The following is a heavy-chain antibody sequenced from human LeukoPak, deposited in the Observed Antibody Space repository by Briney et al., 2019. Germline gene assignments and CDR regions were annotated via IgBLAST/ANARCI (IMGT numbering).Heavy chain of an antibody. CDR1: GFTFSSYG. D-gene: IGHD1-26*01. V-gene: IGHV3-33*01. Sequence: RSLRLSCAASGFTFSSYGMHWVRQAPGKGLEWVAVIWYDGSNKYYADSVKGRFTISRDNSKNTLYLQMNSLRAEDTAVYYCARKWGRSLPFPFDYWGQGTLVTVSS. CDR2: IWYDGSNK. J-gene: IGHJ4*02. CDR3: ARKWGRSLPFPFDY.